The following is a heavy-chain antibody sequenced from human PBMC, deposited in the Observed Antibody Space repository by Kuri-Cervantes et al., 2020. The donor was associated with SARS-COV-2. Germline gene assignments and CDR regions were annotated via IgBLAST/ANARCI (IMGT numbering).Heavy chain of an antibody. J-gene: IGHJ5*02. V-gene: IGHV4-39*01. D-gene: IGHD3-3*01. CDR1: TFSSYA. CDR3: ARPGYDFWSGYPTNWFDP. CDR2: IYYSGST. Sequence: TFSSYAMSWVRQAPGKGLEWIGSIYYSGSTYYNPSLKSRVTISVDTSKNQFSLKLSSVTAADTAVYYCARPGYDFWSGYPTNWFDPWGQGTLVTVSS.